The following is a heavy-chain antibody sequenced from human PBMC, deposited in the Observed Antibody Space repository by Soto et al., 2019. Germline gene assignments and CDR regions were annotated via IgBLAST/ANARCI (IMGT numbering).Heavy chain of an antibody. D-gene: IGHD6-19*01. Sequence: SETLSLTCAVSGGSISSGGYSWSWIRQPPGKGLEWIGYIYYSGSTNYNPSLKSRVTISVDTSKNQFSLKLSSVTAADTAVYYCARASESSGWTDAFDIWGQGTMVTVSS. CDR3: ARASESSGWTDAFDI. J-gene: IGHJ3*02. V-gene: IGHV4-61*08. CDR1: GGSISSGGYS. CDR2: IYYSGST.